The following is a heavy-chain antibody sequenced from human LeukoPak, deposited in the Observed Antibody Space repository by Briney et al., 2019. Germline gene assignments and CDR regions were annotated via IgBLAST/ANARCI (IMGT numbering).Heavy chain of an antibody. V-gene: IGHV3-66*01. CDR2: IYSDGST. Sequence: GGSLRLSCAASGFTVSSNYMSWVRQAPGKGLEWVSIIYSDGSTYYADSVKGRFTISRDNSKNTLYLQMNSLRAEDTAVYYCARDRTGQQLISRKDYYCMDVWGKGTTVTISS. J-gene: IGHJ6*03. D-gene: IGHD4-11*01. CDR3: ARDRTGQQLISRKDYYCMDV. CDR1: GFTVSSNY.